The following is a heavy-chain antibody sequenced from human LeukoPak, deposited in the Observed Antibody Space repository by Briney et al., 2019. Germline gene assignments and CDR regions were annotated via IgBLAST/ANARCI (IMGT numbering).Heavy chain of an antibody. CDR2: ISSSSSYI. J-gene: IGHJ6*03. D-gene: IGHD1-26*01. CDR3: GVGASIANYYSYMDV. Sequence: GGSLRLSCAASGFTFSSYSMNWVRQAPGKGLEWVSSISSSSSYIYYADSVKGRFTISRDNAKNSLYLQMNSLRAEDTAVYYCGVGASIANYYSYMDVWGKGTTVTVSS. V-gene: IGHV3-21*04. CDR1: GFTFSSYS.